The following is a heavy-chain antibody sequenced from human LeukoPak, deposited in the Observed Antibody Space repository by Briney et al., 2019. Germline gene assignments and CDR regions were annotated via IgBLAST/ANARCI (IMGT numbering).Heavy chain of an antibody. CDR2: INHSGST. D-gene: IGHD1-26*01. CDR1: GGSFSGYY. J-gene: IGHJ4*02. V-gene: IGHV4-34*01. Sequence: SETLSLTCAVYGGSFSGYYWSWIRQSPGKGLEWIGEINHSGSTNYNPSLKSRVTISVDTSKNQFSLKLSSVTAADTAVYYCARSPPSAPTFDYWGQGTLVTVSS. CDR3: ARSPPSAPTFDY.